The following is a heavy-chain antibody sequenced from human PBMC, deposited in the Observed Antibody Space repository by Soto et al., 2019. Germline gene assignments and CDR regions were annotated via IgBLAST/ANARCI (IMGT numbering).Heavy chain of an antibody. Sequence: QVQLVQSGAEVKKPGASVKVSCKASGYTFTSSYIHWVRQAPGQGLEWMAIINPLGGSTNYAQQCQGGVTVNMDTSAGTGCVELSSLRSEDTAVYFCGRGLFTGDYWGQGTLVTVSS. CDR3: GRGLFTGDY. CDR2: INPLGGST. CDR1: GYTFTSSY. J-gene: IGHJ4*02. D-gene: IGHD3-16*01. V-gene: IGHV1-46*03.